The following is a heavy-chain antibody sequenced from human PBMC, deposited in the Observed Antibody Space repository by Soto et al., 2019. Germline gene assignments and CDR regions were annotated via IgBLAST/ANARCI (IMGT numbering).Heavy chain of an antibody. J-gene: IGHJ5*02. V-gene: IGHV3-7*01. Sequence: EVQLVESGGGLVQPGGSLRLSCAASGFTFSDYWMSWVRQAPGKGLECVANIKEDGSEKYYVDSVKGRFTISRDNAKNSLYLQMNSLRAEDTAVYYCARKEARLNWFDPWGQGTLVTVSS. CDR1: GFTFSDYW. CDR3: ARKEARLNWFDP. D-gene: IGHD3-16*01. CDR2: IKEDGSEK.